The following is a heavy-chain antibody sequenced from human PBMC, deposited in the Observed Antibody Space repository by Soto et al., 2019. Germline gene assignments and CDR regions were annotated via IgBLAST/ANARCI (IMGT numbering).Heavy chain of an antibody. V-gene: IGHV3-11*01. Sequence: NPGGSLRLSCAASGFTFKDYYMSWIRQAPGRGLEWIAYISNRDRAMYAGAVQGRLTITRNNATSSPLLQLNSRRTADTAAYYCSRVMVTSGWFQNYYYLGMDVWGQGTTVTVSS. J-gene: IGHJ6*02. CDR3: SRVMVTSGWFQNYYYLGMDV. CDR2: ISNRDRAM. D-gene: IGHD6-19*01. CDR1: GFTFKDYY.